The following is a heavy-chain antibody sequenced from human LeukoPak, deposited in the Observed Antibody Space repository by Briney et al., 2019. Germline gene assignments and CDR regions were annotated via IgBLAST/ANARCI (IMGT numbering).Heavy chain of an antibody. CDR1: GFTFGDYA. Sequence: AGGSLRLSCAASGFTFGDYAMSWVRQAPGKGLEWVSAISASGGSTEYADSVKGRFTVSRDNSQNTMYLHMNSLRAEDTAVYYCAKCSVPGGGWRNRHWGQGNLVTVSS. V-gene: IGHV3-23*01. CDR2: ISASGGST. CDR3: AKCSVPGGGWRNRH. J-gene: IGHJ4*02. D-gene: IGHD3-16*01.